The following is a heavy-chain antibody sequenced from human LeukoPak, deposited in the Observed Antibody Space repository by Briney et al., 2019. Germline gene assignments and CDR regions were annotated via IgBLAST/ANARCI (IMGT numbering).Heavy chain of an antibody. Sequence: PGGSLRLSCAASGFTFSSYGMHWVRQAPGKGLEWVAVIWYDGSNKYYADSVKGRFTISRDNSKNTLYLQMNNLRAEDTAVYYCARAPNWNDPFDYWGQGTLVTVSS. D-gene: IGHD1-20*01. CDR3: ARAPNWNDPFDY. CDR1: GFTFSSYG. V-gene: IGHV3-33*01. CDR2: IWYDGSNK. J-gene: IGHJ4*02.